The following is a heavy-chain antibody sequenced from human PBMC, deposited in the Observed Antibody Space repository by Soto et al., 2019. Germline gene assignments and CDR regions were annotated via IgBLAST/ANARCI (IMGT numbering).Heavy chain of an antibody. J-gene: IGHJ4*02. D-gene: IGHD2-8*01. CDR1: GGSFSGYY. V-gene: IGHV4-34*01. Sequence: QVQLQQWGAGLLKPSETLSLTCAVYGGSFSGYYWSWIRQPPGKGLEWIGEINHSGSTNYNPSLKSRVTISVDTYKHQFSLKLSSVTAADTAVYYGARSIVLKVYAEKCGFDYWGQGTRVTVSA. CDR3: ARSIVLKVYAEKCGFDY. CDR2: INHSGST.